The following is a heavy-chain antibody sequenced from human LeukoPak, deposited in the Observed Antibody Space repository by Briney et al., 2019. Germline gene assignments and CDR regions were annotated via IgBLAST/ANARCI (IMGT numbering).Heavy chain of an antibody. CDR1: GFTFSSYA. J-gene: IGHJ4*02. Sequence: GRSLRLSCAASGFTFSSYAMHWVRQAPGKGLERVAVISYDGSNKYYADSVKGRFTISRDNSKNTLYLQMNSLRAEDTAVYYCARDPTLPRGYCSGGSCYGCDYWGQGTLVTVSS. CDR3: ARDPTLPRGYCSGGSCYGCDY. CDR2: ISYDGSNK. V-gene: IGHV3-30*01. D-gene: IGHD2-15*01.